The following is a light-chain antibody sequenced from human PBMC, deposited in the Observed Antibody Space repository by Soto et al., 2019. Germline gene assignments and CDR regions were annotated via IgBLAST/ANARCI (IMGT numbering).Light chain of an antibody. J-gene: IGKJ2*01. CDR2: LGS. V-gene: IGKV2-28*01. Sequence: DSVMTQSPLSLPVTPGEPASISCRSSQSLVHSNGYNYVEWYLQKPGQSPQLLIYLGSNRASGVADRFSGSGSGTDFTPKISSVEAEDVGVYYCMQAVHTPTSYTFGQGTKLEIK. CDR3: MQAVHTPTSYT. CDR1: QSLVHSNGYNY.